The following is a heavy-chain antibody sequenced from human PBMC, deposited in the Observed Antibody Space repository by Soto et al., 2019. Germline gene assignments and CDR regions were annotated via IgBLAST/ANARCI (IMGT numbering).Heavy chain of an antibody. CDR2: ISGSGGST. Sequence: EVQLLESGGGLVQPGGSLRLSCAASGFTFSSYAMSWVRQAPGKGLEWVSAISGSGGSTYYADSVKGRFTISGDNSKNTLYLQMNSLRAEDTAVYYCAKPYSSSWYEFGYWGQGTLVTVSS. CDR1: GFTFSSYA. D-gene: IGHD6-13*01. J-gene: IGHJ4*02. CDR3: AKPYSSSWYEFGY. V-gene: IGHV3-23*01.